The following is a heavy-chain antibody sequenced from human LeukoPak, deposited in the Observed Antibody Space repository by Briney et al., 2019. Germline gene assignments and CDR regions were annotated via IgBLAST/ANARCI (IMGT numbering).Heavy chain of an antibody. V-gene: IGHV3-7*01. J-gene: IGHJ4*02. CDR3: AKLLGTVTTYDS. Sequence: GGSLTLSCEASGFTFRRNSMSWVRQAPGKGLEWVASVNPDGSQKLYVDSVKGRFTISRDNTKSSLYLQMNSLGAEDMAMYYCAKLLGTVTTYDSWGQGTRVTVSS. D-gene: IGHD1-1*01. CDR2: VNPDGSQK. CDR1: GFTFRRNS.